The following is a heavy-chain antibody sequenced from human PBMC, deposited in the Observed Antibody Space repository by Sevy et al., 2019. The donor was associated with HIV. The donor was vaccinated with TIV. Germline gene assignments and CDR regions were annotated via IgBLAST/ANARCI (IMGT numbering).Heavy chain of an antibody. CDR2: IRWDSGSI. CDR3: AKDSSLYYYGSGSYETGFDY. CDR1: GFTFDDYA. Sequence: SLRLSCAASGFTFDDYAMHWGRPAPGKGLEWVSGIRWDSGSIGYADSVKGRLTISRDNAKNSLYLQMNSLRAEDTALYYCAKDSSLYYYGSGSYETGFDYWGQGTLVTVSS. J-gene: IGHJ4*02. D-gene: IGHD3-10*01. V-gene: IGHV3-9*01.